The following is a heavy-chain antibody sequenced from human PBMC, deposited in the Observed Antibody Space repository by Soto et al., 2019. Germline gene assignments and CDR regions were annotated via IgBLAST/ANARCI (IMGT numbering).Heavy chain of an antibody. J-gene: IGHJ6*02. CDR1: GGTFSSYA. CDR2: IIPIFGTA. Sequence: ASVKVSCKASGGTFSSYAISWVRQAPGQGLEWMGGIIPIFGTANYAQKFQGRVTITADESTRTAYMELSSLGSEDTAGYYCAGGPGENYYYGMDVWGQGTTVTVS. V-gene: IGHV1-69*13. CDR3: AGGPGENYYYGMDV. D-gene: IGHD3-10*01.